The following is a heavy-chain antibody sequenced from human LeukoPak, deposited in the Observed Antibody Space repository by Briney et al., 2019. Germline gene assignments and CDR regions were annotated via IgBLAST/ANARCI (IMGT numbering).Heavy chain of an antibody. CDR1: GDSVSSNCAA. CDR3: ARIGGYSSGRDFDY. J-gene: IGHJ4*02. D-gene: IGHD6-19*01. V-gene: IGHV6-1*01. Sequence: SQTLSLTCAISGDSVSSNCAAWNWIRQSPSRGLEWLGRTYYRSKWYNDYAVSVRSRITINPDTSKNQFSLQLNSVTPEDTAVYYCARIGGYSSGRDFDYWGQGTLVTVSS. CDR2: TYYRSKWYN.